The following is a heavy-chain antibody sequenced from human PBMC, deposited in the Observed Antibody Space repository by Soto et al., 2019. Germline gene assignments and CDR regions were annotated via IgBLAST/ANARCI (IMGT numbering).Heavy chain of an antibody. CDR2: IYYSGST. CDR1: GGSISSGGYY. D-gene: IGHD3-22*01. V-gene: IGHV4-31*03. CDR3: AREAMIVDHNWFDP. Sequence: TLSLTCTVSGGSISSGGYYWSWIRQHPGKGLEWIGYIYYSGSTYYNPSLKSRVTISVDTSKNQFSLKLSSVTAADTAVYYCAREAMIVDHNWFDPWGQGTLVTVSS. J-gene: IGHJ5*02.